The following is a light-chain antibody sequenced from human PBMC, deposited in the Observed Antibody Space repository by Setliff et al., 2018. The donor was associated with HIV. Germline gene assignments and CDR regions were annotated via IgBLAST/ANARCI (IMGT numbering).Light chain of an antibody. CDR3: QSYDSSLGAV. J-gene: IGLJ1*01. CDR2: GNN. V-gene: IGLV1-40*01. Sequence: QSVLTQPPSVSGAPGRRVTISCTGTSSNIGAGYDVHWYQQLPGTAPKLLIYGNNNRPSGVPNRFSGSSSGSSASLAITGLQAEDEADYYCQSYDSSLGAVFGTGTKVTV. CDR1: SSNIGAGYD.